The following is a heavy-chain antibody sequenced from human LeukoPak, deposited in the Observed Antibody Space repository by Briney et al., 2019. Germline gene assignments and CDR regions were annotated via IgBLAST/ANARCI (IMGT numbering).Heavy chain of an antibody. Sequence: PSETLSLTCTVSGGSISSGGYYWSWIRQHPGKGLEWIGYIYYSGSTNYNPSLKSRVTISVDTSKNQFSLKLSSVTAADTAVYYCARDGGGNSYAFDIWGQGTMVTVSS. CDR1: GGSISSGGYY. V-gene: IGHV4-61*08. CDR2: IYYSGST. J-gene: IGHJ3*02. D-gene: IGHD4-23*01. CDR3: ARDGGGNSYAFDI.